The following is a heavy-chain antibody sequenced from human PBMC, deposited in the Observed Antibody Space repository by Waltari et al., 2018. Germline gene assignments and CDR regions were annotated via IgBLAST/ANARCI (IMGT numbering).Heavy chain of an antibody. CDR3: ARALLVWSDFSNWFDP. D-gene: IGHD3-3*01. Sequence: QVQLVESGGGVVQPGRSLSISCAASGLPFSLFPMPWVRQAPGKGLEWVAVISYDGKKIYYGDSVKGRFTISRDNPNNTLYLQMDDLRPEDTAVYFCARALLVWSDFSNWFDPWGQGTLVIVSS. J-gene: IGHJ5*02. CDR1: GLPFSLFP. V-gene: IGHV3-30*01. CDR2: ISYDGKKI.